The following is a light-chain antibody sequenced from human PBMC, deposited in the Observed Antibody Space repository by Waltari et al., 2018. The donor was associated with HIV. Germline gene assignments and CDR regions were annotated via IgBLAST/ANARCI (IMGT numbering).Light chain of an antibody. CDR3: SSYAGSTNFVL. J-gene: IGLJ3*02. V-gene: IGLV2-8*01. Sequence: QSALTQPPSASGSAGQSVTSPCTATTSDVGGSTYVSWYQQNPGKAPTLLIYEVSKRPSGVPDRFSGSKSGNTASLTVSGLLPEDEADYYCSSYAGSTNFVLFGGGTQLTVL. CDR2: EVS. CDR1: TSDVGGSTY.